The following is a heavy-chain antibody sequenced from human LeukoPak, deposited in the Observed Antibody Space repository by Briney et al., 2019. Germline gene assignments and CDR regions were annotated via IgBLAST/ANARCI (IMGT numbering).Heavy chain of an antibody. CDR1: GGSISSGGYY. CDR3: ARGGYCSGGSCYLSVDY. CDR2: IYYSGST. J-gene: IGHJ4*02. D-gene: IGHD2-15*01. Sequence: SETLSLTCTVSGGSISSGGYYWSWIRQHPGKGLEWIVFIYYSGSTYYNPSLKSRVTISVDTSKNQFSLKLSSVTAADTAVYYCARGGYCSGGSCYLSVDYWGQGTLVTVSS. V-gene: IGHV4-31*03.